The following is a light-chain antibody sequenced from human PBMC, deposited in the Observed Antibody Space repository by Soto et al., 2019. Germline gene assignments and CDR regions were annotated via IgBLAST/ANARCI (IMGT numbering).Light chain of an antibody. CDR1: SSNIGINT. J-gene: IGLJ2*01. CDR2: SNN. CDR3: ASWDDSLNGVV. Sequence: QSALTQPASLSGSPGQSITISCSGSSSNIGINTVNWYQQLPGTAPKLLIYSNNQRPSGVPDRFSGSKSGTSASLAISGLQSEDEADYYCASWDDSLNGVVFGGGTKLTVL. V-gene: IGLV1-44*01.